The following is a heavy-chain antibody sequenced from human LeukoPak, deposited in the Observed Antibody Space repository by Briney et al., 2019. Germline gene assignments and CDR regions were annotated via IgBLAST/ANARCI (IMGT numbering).Heavy chain of an antibody. CDR1: TYISSDFG. D-gene: IGHD3-16*02. Sequence: PGASVLFSCKASTYISSDFGISWVRLAPGGGLEWMGWVSGDNGQTNYGHKFYGRVTMTMETSTNTASMELRGLRSDDTAIYYCARVYLYTTGWSAAYYYFMDVLGQGTTVIVSS. CDR3: ARVYLYTTGWSAAYYYFMDV. J-gene: IGHJ6*03. CDR2: VSGDNGQT. V-gene: IGHV1-18*01.